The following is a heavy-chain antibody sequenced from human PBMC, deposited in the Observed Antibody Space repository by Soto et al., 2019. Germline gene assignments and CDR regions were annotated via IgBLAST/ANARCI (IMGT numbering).Heavy chain of an antibody. V-gene: IGHV3-7*01. J-gene: IGHJ4*02. D-gene: IGHD6-19*01. CDR3: ARGWATVAGPGDN. Sequence: ELKLVESGGGLVQPGGSLRLSCVVSGFTFSNYWMSWVRQAPGKGLEWVANIKQDGSETYYVDSVKGRFTISRDNAKNSLYLQMTSLRGEDTAVYYCARGWATVAGPGDNWGQGSLVMVSS. CDR1: GFTFSNYW. CDR2: IKQDGSET.